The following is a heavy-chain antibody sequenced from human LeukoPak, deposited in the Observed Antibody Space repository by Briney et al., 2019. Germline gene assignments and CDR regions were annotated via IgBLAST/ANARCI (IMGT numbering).Heavy chain of an antibody. D-gene: IGHD3-10*01. CDR3: SRGPGHYFDY. V-gene: IGHV1-2*02. CDR2: INPSSGAT. CDR1: GYTFNYYY. J-gene: IGHJ4*02. Sequence: VASVKVSCKASGYTFNYYYMHWVRQAPGQGLEWMGWINPSSGATNYAQKFQGRVTMTRDTSVSTAYMELTRLRSDDSAVFYCSRGPGHYFDYWGQGTVVTVPS.